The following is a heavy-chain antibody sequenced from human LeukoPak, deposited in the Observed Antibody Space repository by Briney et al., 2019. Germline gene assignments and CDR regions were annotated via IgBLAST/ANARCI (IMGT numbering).Heavy chain of an antibody. D-gene: IGHD3-22*01. V-gene: IGHV3-7*03. CDR2: INQDGSER. CDR3: ASGLDTGY. CDR1: GFTFSSYW. J-gene: IGHJ4*02. Sequence: GGSLRLSCAASGFTFSSYWMHWVRQAPGKGLEWVANINQDGSERYFVDSVKGRFTISRDNAKNSLYLQMNSLRVDATAVYYCASGLDTGYWGQGTLVTVSS.